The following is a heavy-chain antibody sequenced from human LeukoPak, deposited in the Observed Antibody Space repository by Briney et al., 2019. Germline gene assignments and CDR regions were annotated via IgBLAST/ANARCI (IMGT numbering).Heavy chain of an antibody. CDR3: ARGLLLGFNFDY. V-gene: IGHV4-34*01. CDR2: INHSGST. D-gene: IGHD2-21*02. Sequence: SETLSLTCTVSGGSISSYYWSWIRQPPGKGLEWIGEINHSGSTNYNPSLKSRVTISVDTSKNQFSLKLSSVTAADTAVYYCARGLLLGFNFDYWGQGTLVTVSS. CDR1: GGSISSYY. J-gene: IGHJ4*02.